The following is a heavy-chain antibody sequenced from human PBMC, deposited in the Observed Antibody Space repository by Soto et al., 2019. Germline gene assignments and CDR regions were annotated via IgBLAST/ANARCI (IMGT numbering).Heavy chain of an antibody. J-gene: IGHJ5*02. V-gene: IGHV3-23*01. CDR3: AKDPPMAAAEASWFDP. CDR2: ISGSGGST. CDR1: GFTFSSYA. Sequence: GGSLRLSCAASGFTFSSYAMSWVRQAPGKGLEWVSAISGSGGSTYYADSVKGRFTISRDNAKNTLYLQMNSLRAEDTAVYYCAKDPPMAAAEASWFDPWGQGTLVTVSS. D-gene: IGHD6-13*01.